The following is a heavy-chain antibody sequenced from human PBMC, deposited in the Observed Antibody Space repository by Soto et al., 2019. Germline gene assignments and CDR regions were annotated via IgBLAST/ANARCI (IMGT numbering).Heavy chain of an antibody. CDR1: GYRFTNYC. CDR3: ARDGGLLTASWHYDL. J-gene: IGHJ2*01. D-gene: IGHD2-15*01. Sequence: QVQLVQSGADVKKPGTSVKVSCKAAGYRFTNYCMYWVRQAPGQGLEWMGMINPRTGSTRYAQKFQDRVTLTRDTSTATVYMELSTLISDDTAVYYWARDGGLLTASWHYDLWGPGTLVTVSS. V-gene: IGHV1-46*01. CDR2: INPRTGST.